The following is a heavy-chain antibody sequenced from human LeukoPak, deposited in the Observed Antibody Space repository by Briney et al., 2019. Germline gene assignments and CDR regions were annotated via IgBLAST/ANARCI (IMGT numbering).Heavy chain of an antibody. Sequence: GGSLRLSCAASGFTFSSYWVSWVRQAPGKGLEWVANIKQDGSEKYYVDSVKGRFTISRDNAKNSLYLQMNSLRAEDTAVYYCARDMVRGVINYYFDYWGQGTLVTVSS. D-gene: IGHD3-10*01. V-gene: IGHV3-7*01. CDR1: GFTFSSYW. CDR2: IKQDGSEK. CDR3: ARDMVRGVINYYFDY. J-gene: IGHJ4*02.